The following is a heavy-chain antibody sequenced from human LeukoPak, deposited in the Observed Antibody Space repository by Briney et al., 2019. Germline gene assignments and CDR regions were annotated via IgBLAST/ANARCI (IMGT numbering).Heavy chain of an antibody. J-gene: IGHJ4*02. CDR3: ARDYADYVGYFFFDY. V-gene: IGHV3-23*01. CDR2: IGASGDRT. Sequence: GGSLRLSCTASGCSFSSFAMSWVRQAPGKGLEWVSSIGASGDRTYYADAVKGRFTISRDNSRNTLYVQMNSLRAEDTAVYYCARDYADYVGYFFFDYWGQGTLVTVSS. D-gene: IGHD4-17*01. CDR1: GCSFSSFA.